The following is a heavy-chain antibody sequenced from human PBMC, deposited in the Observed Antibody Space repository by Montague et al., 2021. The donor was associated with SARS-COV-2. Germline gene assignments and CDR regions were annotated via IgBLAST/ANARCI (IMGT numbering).Heavy chain of an antibody. D-gene: IGHD4/OR15-4a*01. CDR3: ARSNLHDYADY. Sequence: SLRLSCAASGFTFSTYSMYWIRQAPGKGLAWVSRISPDGDATTYAYSVKGRFTISRDNSKNILYLQMNSLTGEDTAVYYCARSNLHDYADYLRRGNLATVSA. CDR2: ISPDGDAT. CDR1: GFTFSTYS. V-gene: IGHV3-74*01. J-gene: IGHJ4*01.